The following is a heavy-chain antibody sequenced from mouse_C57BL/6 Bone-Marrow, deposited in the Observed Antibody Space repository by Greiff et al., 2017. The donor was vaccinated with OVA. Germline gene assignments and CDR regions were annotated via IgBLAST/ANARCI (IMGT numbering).Heavy chain of an antibody. CDR1: GFTFSSYA. D-gene: IGHD4-1*02. Sequence: EVNLVESGGGLVKPGGSLKLSCAASGFTFSSYAMSWVRQTPEKRLEWVATISDGGSYTYYPDNVKGRFTISRDNAKNNLYLQMSHLKSEDTAMYYCARAPTGTDDYWGQGTTLTVSS. CDR2: ISDGGSYT. J-gene: IGHJ2*01. CDR3: ARAPTGTDDY. V-gene: IGHV5-4*03.